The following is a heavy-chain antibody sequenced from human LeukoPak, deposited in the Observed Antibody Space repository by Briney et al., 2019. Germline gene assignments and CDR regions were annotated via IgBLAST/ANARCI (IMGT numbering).Heavy chain of an antibody. J-gene: IGHJ4*02. V-gene: IGHV4-59*08. CDR3: ARHLNNCGDDCYIFDY. CDR2: IYYSGST. Sequence: PSETLSLTCTVSGGSIFSYYWSWIRQPPGKGLEWMGYIYYSGSTNYNPSLKSRVTISVDTSKNQFSLRVSSVTAEDTAVYYCARHLNNCGDDCYIFDYWGQGTLVTVSS. D-gene: IGHD2-21*01. CDR1: GGSIFSYY.